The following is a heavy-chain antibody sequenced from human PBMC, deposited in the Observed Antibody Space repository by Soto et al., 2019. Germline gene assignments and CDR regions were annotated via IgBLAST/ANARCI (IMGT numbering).Heavy chain of an antibody. Sequence: SETLSLTCTVSGGSISSGDYYWSWIRQPPGKGLEWIGYIYYSGSTYYNPSLKSRVTISVDTSKNRFSLKLSSVTAADTAVYYCARWGSSHAFDIWGQGTMVTV. CDR2: IYYSGST. CDR3: ARWGSSHAFDI. J-gene: IGHJ3*02. CDR1: GGSISSGDYY. V-gene: IGHV4-30-4*01. D-gene: IGHD6-6*01.